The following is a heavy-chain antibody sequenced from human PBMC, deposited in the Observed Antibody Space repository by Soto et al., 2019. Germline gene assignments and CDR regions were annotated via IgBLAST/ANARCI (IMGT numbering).Heavy chain of an antibody. CDR2: IYHSGST. V-gene: IGHV4-30-2*02. CDR3: ARSTTGTSSWFDP. CDR1: GGSISSGGYS. Sequence: TLSLTCAVSGGSISSGGYSWSWIRQPPGKGLEWIGYIYHSGSTYYNPSLKSRVTISVDTSKNQFSLKLSSVTAADTAVYYCARSTTGTSSWFDPWGQGTLVTVSS. D-gene: IGHD1-1*01. J-gene: IGHJ5*02.